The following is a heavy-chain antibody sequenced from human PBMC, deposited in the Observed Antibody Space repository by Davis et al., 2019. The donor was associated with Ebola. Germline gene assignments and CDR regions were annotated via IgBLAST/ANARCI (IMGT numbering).Heavy chain of an antibody. V-gene: IGHV1-69*13. CDR3: ARAIAARPWDAFDI. CDR2: IIPIFGTA. J-gene: IGHJ3*02. D-gene: IGHD6-6*01. Sequence: SVKVSCKASGGAFSSSALSWVRHAPGQGLEWMGGIIPIFGTANYAQKFQGRVTITADESTSTAYMELSSLRSEDTAVYYCARAIAARPWDAFDIWGQGTMVTVSS. CDR1: GGAFSSSA.